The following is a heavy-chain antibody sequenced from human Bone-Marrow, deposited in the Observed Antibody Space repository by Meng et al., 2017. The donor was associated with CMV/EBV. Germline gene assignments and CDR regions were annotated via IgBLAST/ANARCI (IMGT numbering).Heavy chain of an antibody. CDR3: ARDRGMATIIYYYYGMDV. Sequence: SETLSLTCVVSGGSISSSSYYWGWIRQPPGKGLEWIGSIYYSGSTYYNPSLKSRVTISVDTSKDQFSLKLSSVTAADTAVYYCARDRGMATIIYYYYGMDVWGQGTTVTVSS. V-gene: IGHV4-39*07. CDR2: IYYSGST. D-gene: IGHD5-24*01. J-gene: IGHJ6*02. CDR1: GGSISSSSYY.